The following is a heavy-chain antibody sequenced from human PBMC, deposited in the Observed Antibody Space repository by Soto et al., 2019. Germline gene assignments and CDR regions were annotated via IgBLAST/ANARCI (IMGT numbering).Heavy chain of an antibody. D-gene: IGHD3-10*01. CDR1: GDSISSGDYY. CDR2: IYYTGTT. J-gene: IGHJ3*02. V-gene: IGHV4-61*08. Sequence: SETLSLTCTVSGDSISSGDYYWSWIRQPPGKGLEWIGYIYYTGTTNYNPSLKSRVTISVDTSKNQFSLKLSSVTAADTAVYYCARHGITMVRGVLTAFDIWGQGTMVTVSS. CDR3: ARHGITMVRGVLTAFDI.